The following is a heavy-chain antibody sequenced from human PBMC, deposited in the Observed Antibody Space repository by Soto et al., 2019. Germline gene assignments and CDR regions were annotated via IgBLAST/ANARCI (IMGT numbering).Heavy chain of an antibody. V-gene: IGHV3-23*01. J-gene: IGHJ4*02. CDR1: GFTFSSYA. CDR2: ISGNGGST. Sequence: GGSLRLSCAASGFTFSSYAMSWVRQAPGKGLEWVSAISGNGGSTYYADSVKGRFTISRDNSKNTLYLQMNSLRAEDTAVYYCAKDITMVRGVIITPPNFDYWGQGTLVTVSS. D-gene: IGHD3-10*01. CDR3: AKDITMVRGVIITPPNFDY.